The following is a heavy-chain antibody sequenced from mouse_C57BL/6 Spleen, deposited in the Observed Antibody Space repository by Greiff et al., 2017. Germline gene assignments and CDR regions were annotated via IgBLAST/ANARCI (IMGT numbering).Heavy chain of an antibody. CDR1: GYTFTSYW. J-gene: IGHJ2*01. Sequence: QVQLQQPGAELVMPGASVKLSCKASGYTFTSYWMHWVKQRPGQGLEWIGEIDPSDSYTNYNQKFKGKSTLTVDKSSSTAYMQLSSLTSEDSAVYYCARDDGSPFDYWGQGTPLTVSS. CDR3: ARDDGSPFDY. D-gene: IGHD2-3*01. CDR2: IDPSDSYT. V-gene: IGHV1-69*01.